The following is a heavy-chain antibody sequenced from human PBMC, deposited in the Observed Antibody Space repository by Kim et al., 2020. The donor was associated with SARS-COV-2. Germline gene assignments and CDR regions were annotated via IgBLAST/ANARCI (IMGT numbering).Heavy chain of an antibody. J-gene: IGHJ6*02. V-gene: IGHV4-61*01. CDR2: IYYSGST. CDR3: ARGVTPSGSCSGGSCYRRGFYYYGMDV. Sequence: SETLSLTCTLSGASVSTGTYSCTWIRQPPGKGLEWIGYIYYSGSTNYNPSLKSRVTISLDTSKNQCSLKLSSVTAADPSVYYCARGVTPSGSCSGGSCYRRGFYYYGMDVWGQGTTVTVSS. D-gene: IGHD2-15*01. CDR1: GASVSTGTYS.